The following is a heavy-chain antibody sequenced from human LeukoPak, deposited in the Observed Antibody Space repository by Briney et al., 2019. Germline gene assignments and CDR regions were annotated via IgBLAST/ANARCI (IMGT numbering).Heavy chain of an antibody. D-gene: IGHD5-18*01. J-gene: IGHJ4*02. V-gene: IGHV3-21*01. Sequence: GALRLPCTASGFAFNTYTMNWVRQAPGKGLEWVSSISGNSGFIYSADSLKGRFTVSRDNAKNSLYLQLSSLRAEDTAVYYCARGLGVQLWLPFDSWGQGTLVTGSS. CDR1: GFAFNTYT. CDR2: ISGNSGFI. CDR3: ARGLGVQLWLPFDS.